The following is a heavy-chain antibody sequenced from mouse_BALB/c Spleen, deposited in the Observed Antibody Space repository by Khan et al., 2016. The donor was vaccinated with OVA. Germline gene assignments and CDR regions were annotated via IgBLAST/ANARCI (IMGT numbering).Heavy chain of an antibody. CDR2: VSTGGSYT. CDR1: GFTFSTYG. D-gene: IGHD1-1*01. Sequence: EVELVESGGDLVKPGGSLKLSCAASGFTFSTYGMSWVRQAPDKRLEWVATVSTGGSYTYYPDSVKGRFTISRDNAKNTLYLQMSGLRSEDTAMFYCTRRAYYYYCEGFAYWGQGTLVTVSA. J-gene: IGHJ3*01. CDR3: TRRAYYYYCEGFAY. V-gene: IGHV5-6*01.